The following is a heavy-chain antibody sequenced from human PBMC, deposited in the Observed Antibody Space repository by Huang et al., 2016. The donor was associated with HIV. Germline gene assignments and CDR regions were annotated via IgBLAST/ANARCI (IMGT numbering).Heavy chain of an antibody. V-gene: IGHV4-61*01. CDR2: IYFSGGT. CDR3: VSHGSGTADY. D-gene: IGHD3-10*01. J-gene: IGHJ4*02. CDR1: GDSVISASYS. Sequence: QVQLQESGPGLVKPSETLSLSCTVSGDSVISASYSWSSIRQPPGRGLEWIGYIYFSGGTNYNPSLKSRVTISIDTSKNQFSLRLSSVTAADTAVYYCVSHGSGTADYWGQGTLVTVSS.